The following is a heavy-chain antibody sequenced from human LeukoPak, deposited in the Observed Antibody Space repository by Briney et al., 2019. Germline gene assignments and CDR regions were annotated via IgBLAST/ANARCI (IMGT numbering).Heavy chain of an antibody. CDR3: ARDSRGSFGY. Sequence: GGSLRLSCAASGFTFSSYAMHWVRQAPGKGLEWVAVISYDGSNKYYADSVKGRFTISRDNSKNTLYLQMNGLRAEDTAVYYCARDSRGSFGYWGQGTLVTVSS. J-gene: IGHJ4*01. D-gene: IGHD3-10*01. V-gene: IGHV3-30*04. CDR1: GFTFSSYA. CDR2: ISYDGSNK.